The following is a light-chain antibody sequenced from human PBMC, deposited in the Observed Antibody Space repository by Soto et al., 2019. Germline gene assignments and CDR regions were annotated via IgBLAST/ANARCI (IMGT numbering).Light chain of an antibody. CDR3: QQYGTSPET. J-gene: IGKJ1*01. CDR2: AAA. V-gene: IGKV3-20*01. Sequence: EIVLTQSPGTLSLSPGERATLSCRASQSISGSYLAWFQQKPGQAPRLLIYAAASRATGIPDRFSGSGSGTDFTLTISRLEPEDFAVYYCQQYGTSPETFGQGTKVEIK. CDR1: QSISGSY.